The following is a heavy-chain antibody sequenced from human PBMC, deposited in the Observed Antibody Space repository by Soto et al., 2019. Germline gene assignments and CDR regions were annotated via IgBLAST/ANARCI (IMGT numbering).Heavy chain of an antibody. CDR2: IYSSGST. CDR3: ARGRLATVGHLVPYYFDY. J-gene: IGHJ4*02. CDR1: GGSISSGGYY. D-gene: IGHD4-17*01. Sequence: QVQLQESGPGLVKPSQTLSLTCTVSGGSISSGGYYWSWIRQHPGKGLEWIGYIYSSGSTYANPSLRRRVTRSVDTSKNQFSLKLSSVTAADTAVYYCARGRLATVGHLVPYYFDYWGQGTLVTVSS. V-gene: IGHV4-31*03.